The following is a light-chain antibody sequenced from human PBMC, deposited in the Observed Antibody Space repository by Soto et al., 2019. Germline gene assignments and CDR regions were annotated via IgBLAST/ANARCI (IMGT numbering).Light chain of an antibody. J-gene: IGLJ1*01. Sequence: QSAPTQPRSVSGSPGQSVTISCTGTSSDFGGDKYVAWYQQHPGKAPKLMIYDVSKRPSGVPDRFSASKSGNTASLTISGLQAEDEADYYCCSYVGNYIYVFGTGTKLTVL. V-gene: IGLV2-11*01. CDR2: DVS. CDR1: SSDFGGDKY. CDR3: CSYVGNYIYV.